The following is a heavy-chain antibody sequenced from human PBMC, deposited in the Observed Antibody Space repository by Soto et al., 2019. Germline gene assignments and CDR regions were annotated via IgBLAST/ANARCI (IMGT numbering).Heavy chain of an antibody. Sequence: ASVKVFCKAYGYTFTSYYLHWVRQAPGQCLEWVGLINPNTGDRKYAQKFQGRVTMTRDTSIKTAYMEVSRLRSDDTAVFFCARCASTMFRGVIYSCCLGVDVWAQGTSVTFSS. J-gene: IGHJ6*02. CDR1: GYTFTSYY. CDR3: ARCASTMFRGVIYSCCLGVDV. CDR2: INPNTGDR. D-gene: IGHD3-10*01. V-gene: IGHV1-2*02.